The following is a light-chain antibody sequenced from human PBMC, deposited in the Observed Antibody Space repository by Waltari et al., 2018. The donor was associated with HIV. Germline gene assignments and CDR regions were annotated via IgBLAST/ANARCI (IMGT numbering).Light chain of an antibody. CDR1: NIGSKN. V-gene: IGLV3-9*01. CDR3: QVWDSSTGV. Sequence: SYELTQPLSVSVALGQTARITCGGNNIGSKNVHWYQQKPGQAPVLVIQRDSNRPSGIPERFSGSNSGNTATLTISRAQAGDEADYYCQVWDSSTGVFGGGTKLTVL. CDR2: RDS. J-gene: IGLJ3*02.